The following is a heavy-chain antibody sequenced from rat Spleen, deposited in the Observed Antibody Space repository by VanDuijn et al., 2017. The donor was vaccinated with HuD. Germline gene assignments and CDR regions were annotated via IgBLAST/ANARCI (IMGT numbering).Heavy chain of an antibody. Sequence: QVQLKESGPGLVQPSQTLSLTCTVSGFSLTSYNVHWVRQPPGKGLEWMGRMRYNGDTSYNSALKSRLIISRDTSKNQVFLKMNSLQTDDTGTYYCTRSLTGSSPYWYFDFWGPGTMVTVSS. D-gene: IGHD5-1*01. CDR2: MRYNGDT. CDR1: GFSLTSYN. CDR3: TRSLTGSSPYWYFDF. V-gene: IGHV2-63*01. J-gene: IGHJ1*01.